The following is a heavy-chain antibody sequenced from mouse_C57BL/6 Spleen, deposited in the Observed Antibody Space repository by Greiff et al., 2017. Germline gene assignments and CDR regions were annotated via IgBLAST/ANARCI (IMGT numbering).Heavy chain of an antibody. J-gene: IGHJ2*01. D-gene: IGHD3-2*02. CDR1: GYTFTSYW. V-gene: IGHV1-69*01. Sequence: VQLQQPGAELVMPGASVKLSCKASGYTFTSYWMHWVKQRPGQGLEWIGEIDPSDSYTNYNQKFKGKFTLTVDKSSSTAYMQLSSLTSEDSAVYYCARGQLRPFDYWGQGTTLTVSS. CDR2: IDPSDSYT. CDR3: ARGQLRPFDY.